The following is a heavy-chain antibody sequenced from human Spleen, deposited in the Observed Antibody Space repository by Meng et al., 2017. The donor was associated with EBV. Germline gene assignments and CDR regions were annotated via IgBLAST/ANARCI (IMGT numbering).Heavy chain of an antibody. Sequence: VPRVGSGGGVVQPGRSLRLSCAASGFTFSSFGMHWVRQAPGKGLEWVAVISYDGSNQYYADSVKGRFTISRDNSKNTLYLHMNSLRAEDTAIYYCVKAHYYDSEAIDYWGQGTLVTVSS. D-gene: IGHD3-22*01. CDR3: VKAHYYDSEAIDY. CDR1: GFTFSSFG. J-gene: IGHJ4*02. CDR2: ISYDGSNQ. V-gene: IGHV3-30*18.